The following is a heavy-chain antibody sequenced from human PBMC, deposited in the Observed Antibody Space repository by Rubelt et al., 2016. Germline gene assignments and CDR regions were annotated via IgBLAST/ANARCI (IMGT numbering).Heavy chain of an antibody. CDR3: ARHGQVQSGDAFDI. D-gene: IGHD1-26*01. CDR1: GYSFTSYW. J-gene: IGHJ3*02. V-gene: IGHV5-51*01. CDR2: IYPGDSDT. Sequence: EVQLVQSGAEVKKPGESLKISCKGSGYSFTSYWIGWVRQMPGKGLEWMGIIYPGDSDTRYSPSVQGEGTSSADESISTAYRQWSSRKASDTAMYYCARHGQVQSGDAFDIWGPGTMVTVSS.